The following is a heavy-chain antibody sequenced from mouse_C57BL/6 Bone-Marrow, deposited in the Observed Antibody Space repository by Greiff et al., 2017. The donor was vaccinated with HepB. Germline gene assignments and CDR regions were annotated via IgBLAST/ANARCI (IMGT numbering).Heavy chain of an antibody. Sequence: VQLKESGGGLVKPGGSLKLSCAASGFTFSDYGMHWVRQAPEKGLEWVAYISSGSSTIYYADTVKGRFTISRDNAKNTLFLQMTSLRSEDTAMYYCAPNYYGYAMDYWGQGTSVTVSS. J-gene: IGHJ4*01. CDR3: APNYYGYAMDY. CDR1: GFTFSDYG. CDR2: ISSGSSTI. D-gene: IGHD1-1*01. V-gene: IGHV5-17*01.